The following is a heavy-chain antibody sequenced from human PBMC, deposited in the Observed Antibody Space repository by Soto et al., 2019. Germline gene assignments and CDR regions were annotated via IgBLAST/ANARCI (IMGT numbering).Heavy chain of an antibody. J-gene: IGHJ6*03. Sequence: PGESLKISCKGSGYSFTSYWIGWVRQMPGKGLEWMGIIYPGDSDTRYSPSFQGQVTISADKSISTAYLQWSSLKASDTAMYYCARHRGGVTLLSPNEYYYYYYYMDVWGKGTTVTVSS. CDR3: ARHRGGVTLLSPNEYYYYYYYMDV. CDR1: GYSFTSYW. CDR2: IYPGDSDT. V-gene: IGHV5-51*01. D-gene: IGHD2-21*02.